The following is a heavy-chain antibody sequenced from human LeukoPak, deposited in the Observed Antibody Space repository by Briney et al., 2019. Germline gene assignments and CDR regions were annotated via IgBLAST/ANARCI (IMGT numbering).Heavy chain of an antibody. CDR2: IYHSGRT. D-gene: IGHD6-6*01. CDR3: ARTYSSSPRGYYYYYMDV. Sequence: SETLSLTCTVSGYSISSGYYWGWIRQPPGKGLEWIGSIYHSGRTFYNPSLKSRVTISVDTSKNQFSLKLSSVTAADTAVYYCARTYSSSPRGYYYYYMDVWGEGTTVTVSS. J-gene: IGHJ6*03. V-gene: IGHV4-38-2*02. CDR1: GYSISSGYY.